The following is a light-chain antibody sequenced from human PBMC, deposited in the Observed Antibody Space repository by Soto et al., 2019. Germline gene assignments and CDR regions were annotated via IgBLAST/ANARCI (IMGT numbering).Light chain of an antibody. CDR2: EVS. J-gene: IGLJ1*01. CDR3: CSYAGSSTPLI. Sequence: QSALTQPASVSGSPGQSITISCTGTSSDVGSYNLVSWYQQHPRKAPKLMIYEVSKRPSGVSNRFSGSKSGNTASLTISGLQAEDEADYYCCSYAGSSTPLIFGTGTKLTVL. V-gene: IGLV2-23*02. CDR1: SSDVGSYNL.